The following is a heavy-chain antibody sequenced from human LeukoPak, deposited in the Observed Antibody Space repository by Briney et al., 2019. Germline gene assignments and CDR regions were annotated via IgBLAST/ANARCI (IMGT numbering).Heavy chain of an antibody. V-gene: IGHV3-48*03. CDR2: ISSSGSTI. J-gene: IGHJ6*04. D-gene: IGHD6-13*01. CDR1: GFTFSSYE. CDR3: ARDTAAAFYYYYGMDV. Sequence: GGSLRLSCAASGFTFSSYEMNWVRQAPGKGLEGVSYISSSGSTIYYADSVKGRFTISRDNAKNSLYLQMNRLRAEDTAVYYCARDTAAAFYYYYGMDVWGKGTTVTVSS.